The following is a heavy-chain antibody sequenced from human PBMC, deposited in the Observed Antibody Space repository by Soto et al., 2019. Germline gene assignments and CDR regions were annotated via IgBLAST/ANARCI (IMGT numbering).Heavy chain of an antibody. D-gene: IGHD2-8*02. V-gene: IGHV1-69*06. CDR2: IIPIFGTA. J-gene: IGHJ6*02. CDR1: GGTFSSYA. Sequence: SVTVSCKASGGTFSSYAISWVRQAPGQGLEWMGGIIPIFGTANYAQKFQGRVTITADKSTSTAYMELSSLRSEDTAVYYCARSIPLVDYYYYGMDAWGQGTTATV. CDR3: ARSIPLVDYYYYGMDA.